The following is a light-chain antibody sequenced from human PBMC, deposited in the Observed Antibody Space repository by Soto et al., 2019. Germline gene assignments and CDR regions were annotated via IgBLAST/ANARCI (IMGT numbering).Light chain of an antibody. CDR2: GAS. CDR1: QSVSGSY. CDR3: QQYGSPWT. Sequence: EIVLTQSPDTLSLSPGERATLSCRASQSVSGSYLAWYQQKPGQSPRLLIYGASSRATGIPDRFSGSGFGTDFTLTISRLEPEDFAVYFCQQYGSPWTFGQGTKVEIK. V-gene: IGKV3-20*01. J-gene: IGKJ1*01.